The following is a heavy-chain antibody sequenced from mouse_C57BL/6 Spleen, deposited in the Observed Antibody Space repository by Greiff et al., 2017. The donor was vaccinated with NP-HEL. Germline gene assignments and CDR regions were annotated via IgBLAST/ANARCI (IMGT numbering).Heavy chain of an antibody. Sequence: EVQGVESGGGLVKPGGSLKLSCAASGFTFSSYTMSWVRQTPEKRLEWVATISGGGGNTYYPDSVKGRFTISRDNAKNTLYLQMSSLWSEDTALYYWARHSSNYEAWFAYWGQGTLVTVSA. V-gene: IGHV5-9*01. CDR3: ARHSSNYEAWFAY. J-gene: IGHJ3*01. D-gene: IGHD2-5*01. CDR1: GFTFSSYT. CDR2: ISGGGGNT.